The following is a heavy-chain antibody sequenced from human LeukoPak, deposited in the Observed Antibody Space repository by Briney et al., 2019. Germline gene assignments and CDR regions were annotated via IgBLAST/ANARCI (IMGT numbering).Heavy chain of an antibody. D-gene: IGHD3-16*01. J-gene: IGHJ4*02. Sequence: SETLSLTCTVSGGSITSYYWSWIRQPPGEGLEWIGYIYYSGSTNYNPSLKSRVTISVDTSKNQFSLKLSSVTAADTAVYYCARHGGGGASLPIDYWGQGTLVTVSS. CDR3: ARHGGGGASLPIDY. CDR2: IYYSGST. V-gene: IGHV4-59*08. CDR1: GGSITSYY.